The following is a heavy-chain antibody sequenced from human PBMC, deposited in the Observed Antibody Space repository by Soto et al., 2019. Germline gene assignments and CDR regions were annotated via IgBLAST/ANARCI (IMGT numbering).Heavy chain of an antibody. Sequence: SETLSLTCTVSGGSISSYYWSWIRQPPGKGLEWIGYIYYSGSTNYNPSLKSRVTISVDTSKNQFSLKLSSVTAADTAVYYCARGLPPYCSGGSCYPRPYYVDYWGQGTLVTVSS. V-gene: IGHV4-59*01. CDR2: IYYSGST. D-gene: IGHD2-15*01. CDR3: ARGLPPYCSGGSCYPRPYYVDY. J-gene: IGHJ4*02. CDR1: GGSISSYY.